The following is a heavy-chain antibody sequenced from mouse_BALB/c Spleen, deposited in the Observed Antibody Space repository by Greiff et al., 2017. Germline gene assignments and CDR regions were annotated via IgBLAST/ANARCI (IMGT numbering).Heavy chain of an antibody. CDR3: ARHVNYGSSYVGWYFDV. V-gene: IGHV5-6*01. Sequence: EVQRVESGGDLVKPGGSLKLSCAASGFTFSSYGMSWVRQTPDKRLEWVATISSGGSYTYYPDSVKGRFTISRDNAKNTLYLQMSSLKSEDTAMYYCARHVNYGSSYVGWYFDVWGAGTTVTVSS. CDR1: GFTFSSYG. CDR2: ISSGGSYT. J-gene: IGHJ1*01. D-gene: IGHD1-1*01.